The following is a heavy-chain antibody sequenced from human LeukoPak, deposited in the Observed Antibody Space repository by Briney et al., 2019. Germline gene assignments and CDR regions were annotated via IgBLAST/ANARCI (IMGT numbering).Heavy chain of an antibody. CDR3: ARDGCSGGSCYSQNPRIRAWVKENWFDP. Sequence: ASVKVSCKASGYTFTSYGISWVRQAPGQGLERMGWISAYNGNTNYAQKLQGRVTMTTDTSTSTAYMELRSLRSDDTAVYYCARDGCSGGSCYSQNPRIRAWVKENWFDPWGQGTLVTVSS. D-gene: IGHD2-15*01. V-gene: IGHV1-18*01. J-gene: IGHJ5*02. CDR2: ISAYNGNT. CDR1: GYTFTSYG.